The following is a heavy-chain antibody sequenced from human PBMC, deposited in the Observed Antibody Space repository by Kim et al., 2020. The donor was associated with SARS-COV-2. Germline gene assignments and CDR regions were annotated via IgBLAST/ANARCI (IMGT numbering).Heavy chain of an antibody. J-gene: IGHJ4*02. CDR1: GGSISSYY. D-gene: IGHD3-16*01. CDR2: IYYSGST. CDR3: ARDGRLSGFGY. V-gene: IGHV4-59*01. Sequence: SETQSLTCTVSGGSISSYYWSWIRQPPGKGLEWIGYIYYSGSTNYNPSLKSRVTISVDTSKNQFSLKLSSVTAADTAVYYCARDGRLSGFGYWGQGTLVTVSS.